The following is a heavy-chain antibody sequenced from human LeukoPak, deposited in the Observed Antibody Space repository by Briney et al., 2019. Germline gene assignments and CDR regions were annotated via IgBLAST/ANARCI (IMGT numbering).Heavy chain of an antibody. V-gene: IGHV1-18*01. CDR2: ISAYNGNT. J-gene: IGHJ4*02. Sequence: SVKVSCKASGYTFTSYGIGWVRQAPGQGLEWMGWISAYNGNTNYAQKLQGRVTMTTDTSTSTAYMELRSLRSDDTAVYYCARDAGVVVDYYFDYWGQGTLVTVSS. CDR3: ARDAGVVVDYYFDY. D-gene: IGHD2-15*01. CDR1: GYTFTSYG.